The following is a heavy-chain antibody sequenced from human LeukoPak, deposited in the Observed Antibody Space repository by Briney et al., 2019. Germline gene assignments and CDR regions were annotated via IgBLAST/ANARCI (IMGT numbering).Heavy chain of an antibody. J-gene: IGHJ3*02. V-gene: IGHV3-23*01. D-gene: IGHD3-10*01. CDR1: GFTFSSYA. CDR2: ISGSADIT. Sequence: GGSLRLSCAASGFTFSSYAMSWVRQAPGKGLEWVSIISGSADITYYADSVKGRFTISRDNSKNTLYLQMNSLRAEDTAVYYCARATGVYLLGAFDIWGQGTMVTVSS. CDR3: ARATGVYLLGAFDI.